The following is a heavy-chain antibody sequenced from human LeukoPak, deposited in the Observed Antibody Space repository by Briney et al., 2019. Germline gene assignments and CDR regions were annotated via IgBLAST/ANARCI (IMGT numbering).Heavy chain of an antibody. Sequence: GGSLRLSCAASGFTFSSYAMHWVRQAPGKGLEWVAVISYDGSNKYYADSVKGRFTISRDNSKNTLYLQMNSLRAEDTAVYYCARVSTIFGSFDYWGQGTLVTVSS. CDR2: ISYDGSNK. D-gene: IGHD3-3*01. CDR3: ARVSTIFGSFDY. V-gene: IGHV3-30-3*01. CDR1: GFTFSSYA. J-gene: IGHJ4*02.